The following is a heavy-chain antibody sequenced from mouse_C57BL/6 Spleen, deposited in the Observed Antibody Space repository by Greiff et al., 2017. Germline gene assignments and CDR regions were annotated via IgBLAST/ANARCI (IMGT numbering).Heavy chain of an antibody. D-gene: IGHD1-1*01. CDR3: ARRYGSSYAYFDY. CDR2: INPSNGGT. CDR1: GYTFTSYW. Sequence: VQLQQSGTELVKPGASVKLSCKASGYTFTSYWMHWVKQRPGQGLEWIGNINPSNGGTNYNEKFKSKATLTVDKSSSTAYMQLSSLTSEDSAVYDCARRYGSSYAYFDYWGQGTTLTVSS. J-gene: IGHJ2*01. V-gene: IGHV1-53*01.